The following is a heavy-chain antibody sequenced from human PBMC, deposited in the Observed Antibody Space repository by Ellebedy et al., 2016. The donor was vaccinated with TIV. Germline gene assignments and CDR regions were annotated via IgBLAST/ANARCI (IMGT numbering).Heavy chain of an antibody. D-gene: IGHD4-17*01. V-gene: IGHV3-21*01. Sequence: GESLKISXAASGFTFSSHSLHWVRQAPGKGLEWVSSISSSSSYIYYTDSVKGRFTVSRANSKKSLFLQMNSLRAEDTAVYYCAKNWDFGDSFDYWGQGLLVVVSS. CDR2: ISSSSSYI. CDR3: AKNWDFGDSFDY. CDR1: GFTFSSHS. J-gene: IGHJ4*02.